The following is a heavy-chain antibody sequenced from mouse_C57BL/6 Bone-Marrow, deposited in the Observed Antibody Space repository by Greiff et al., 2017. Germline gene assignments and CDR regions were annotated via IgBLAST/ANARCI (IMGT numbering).Heavy chain of an antibody. CDR1: GYTFTSYW. CDR3: ANFDY. V-gene: IGHV1-50*01. CDR2: IDPSDSYT. J-gene: IGHJ2*01. Sequence: QVQLQQPGAELVKPGASVKLSCKASGYTFTSYWMQWVKQRPGQGLEWIGEIDPSDSYTNYNQKFKGKATLTVDTSSSTAYMQLSSLTSEDSAVYYCANFDYWGQGTTRTVSS.